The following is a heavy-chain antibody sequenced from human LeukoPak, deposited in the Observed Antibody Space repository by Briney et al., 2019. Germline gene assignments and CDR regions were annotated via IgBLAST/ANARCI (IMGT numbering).Heavy chain of an antibody. CDR3: ARVSYDILTGHPPGAFDI. D-gene: IGHD3-9*01. CDR2: IYYSGST. Sequence: SETLSLTCTVSGGSISSGDYYWSWIRQPPGKGLEWIGYIYYSGSTYYNPSLKSRVTISVDTSKNQFSLKLSSVTAADTAVYYCARVSYDILTGHPPGAFDIWGQGTMVTVSS. CDR1: GGSISSGDYY. J-gene: IGHJ3*02. V-gene: IGHV4-30-4*01.